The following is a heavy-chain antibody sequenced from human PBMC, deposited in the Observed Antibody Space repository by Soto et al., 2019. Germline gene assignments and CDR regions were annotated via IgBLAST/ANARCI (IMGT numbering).Heavy chain of an antibody. Sequence: ASVKVSCKASGYTFTSYGISWVRQAPGQGLEWMGWISAYNGNTNYAQKLQGRVTMTTDTSTSAAYMELRSLRSDDTAVYYCARYCSSTSCYAPEAFDIWGQGTMVTGS. CDR1: GYTFTSYG. CDR2: ISAYNGNT. CDR3: ARYCSSTSCYAPEAFDI. D-gene: IGHD2-2*01. J-gene: IGHJ3*02. V-gene: IGHV1-18*01.